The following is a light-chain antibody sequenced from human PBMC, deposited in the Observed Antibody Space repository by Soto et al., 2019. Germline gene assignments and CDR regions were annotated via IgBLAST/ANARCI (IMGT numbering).Light chain of an antibody. J-gene: IGKJ1*01. CDR1: QYISSW. V-gene: IGKV1-5*01. CDR2: DAS. Sequence: DIQMTQSPSTLSASVGDRVTITCRASQYISSWLAWYQQKQGKAPKLLIYDASSLESGVPSRFSGSGSGTEFTLTISSLQPDDFATYYCQQYNSYWGTFGQGTKVDIK. CDR3: QQYNSYWGT.